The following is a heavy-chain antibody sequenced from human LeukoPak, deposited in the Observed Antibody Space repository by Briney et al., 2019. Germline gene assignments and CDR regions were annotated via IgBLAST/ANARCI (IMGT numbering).Heavy chain of an antibody. D-gene: IGHD3-3*01. Sequence: SETLSLTCTVSGVSISSGGYYWSWIRQPPGKGLEWIGYIYHSGSTYYNPSLKSRVTISVDRSKNQFSLKLSSVTAADTAVYYCARSTDDFWSGYCDYWGQGTLVTVSS. CDR1: GVSISSGGYY. J-gene: IGHJ4*02. V-gene: IGHV4-30-2*01. CDR3: ARSTDDFWSGYCDY. CDR2: IYHSGST.